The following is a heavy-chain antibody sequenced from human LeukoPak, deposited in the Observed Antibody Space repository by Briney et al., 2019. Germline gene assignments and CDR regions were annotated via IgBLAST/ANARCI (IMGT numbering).Heavy chain of an antibody. V-gene: IGHV3-33*01. CDR1: RFAFSSYG. D-gene: IGHD1-7*01. CDR3: ARATYNWNSYYFDY. CDR2: IWYDGSNK. J-gene: IGHJ4*02. Sequence: GGSLRLSCAASRFAFSSYGMHWVRQAPGKGLEWVAVIWYDGSNKYYADSVKGRFTISRDNSKNTLYLQMNSLRAEDTAVYYCARATYNWNSYYFDYWGQGTLVTVSS.